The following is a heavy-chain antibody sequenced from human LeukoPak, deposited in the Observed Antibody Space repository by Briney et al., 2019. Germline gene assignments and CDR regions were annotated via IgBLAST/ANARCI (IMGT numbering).Heavy chain of an antibody. CDR3: AREGYGDLANY. D-gene: IGHD4-17*01. J-gene: IGHJ4*02. CDR2: IYSGGST. CDR1: GFTVSSNY. Sequence: PGGSLRLSXAASGFTVSSNYMSWVRQAPGKGLEWVSVIYSGGSTYYADSVKGRFTISRDNSKNTLYLQMNSLRAEDTAVYYCAREGYGDLANYWGQGTLVTVSS. V-gene: IGHV3-53*01.